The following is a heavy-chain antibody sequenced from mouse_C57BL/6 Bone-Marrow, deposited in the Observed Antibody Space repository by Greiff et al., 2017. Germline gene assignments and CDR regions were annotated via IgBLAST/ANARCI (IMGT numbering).Heavy chain of an antibody. J-gene: IGHJ4*01. Sequence: VQLKQSGPELVKPGASVKISCKASGYSFTDYNMNWVKQSNGKSLEWIGVINPNYGTTSYNQKFKGKATLTVDQSSSTAYMQLNSHTSEASAVYYCARGYDYDYAMDYWGQGTPVTVSS. V-gene: IGHV1-39*01. CDR2: INPNYGTT. CDR3: ARGYDYDYAMDY. CDR1: GYSFTDYN. D-gene: IGHD2-4*01.